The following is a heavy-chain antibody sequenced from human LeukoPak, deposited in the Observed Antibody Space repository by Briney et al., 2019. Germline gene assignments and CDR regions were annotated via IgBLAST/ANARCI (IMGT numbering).Heavy chain of an antibody. CDR2: INPNSGGT. CDR1: VYTFTGYY. J-gene: IGHJ6*03. CDR3: ARGGRLLPYYYYYYMDV. V-gene: IGHV1-2*02. D-gene: IGHD3-22*01. Sequence: ASVKVSCKASVYTFTGYYMHWVRQAPGQGLEWMGWINPNSGGTNYAQKFQGRVTMARDTSISTAYMELSRLGSDDTAVYYCARGGRLLPYYYYYYMDVWGKGTTVTVSS.